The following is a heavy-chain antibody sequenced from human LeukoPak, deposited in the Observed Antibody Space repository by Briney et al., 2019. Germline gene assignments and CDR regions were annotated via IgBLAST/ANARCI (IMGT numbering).Heavy chain of an antibody. Sequence: PGGSLRLSCAASGFIFSHHGMHWVRQAPGKGLEWVAVIWSDGTNRFYADSVKGRFTISRDNSQHTVFLQMNSLRVNDTAIYYCARDAQRGFDYSNSLKYWGHGTLVTVSS. V-gene: IGHV3-33*01. CDR3: ARDAQRGFDYSNSLKY. CDR1: GFIFSHHG. CDR2: IWSDGTNR. D-gene: IGHD4-11*01. J-gene: IGHJ4*01.